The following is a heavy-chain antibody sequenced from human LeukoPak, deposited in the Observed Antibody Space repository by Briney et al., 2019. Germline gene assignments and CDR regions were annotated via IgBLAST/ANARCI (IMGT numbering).Heavy chain of an antibody. J-gene: IGHJ4*02. D-gene: IGHD3-16*01. Sequence: SETLSLTCAVSGYSISNGFYWGWIRQPPGKGLEYIGSIHPSGATYYNPSLKSRLTISVDTSKNQFSLKLSSVTAADTAMYYCAREYDYVWIFWGQGTLVTVSS. V-gene: IGHV4-38-2*01. CDR3: AREYDYVWIF. CDR1: GYSISNGFY. CDR2: IHPSGAT.